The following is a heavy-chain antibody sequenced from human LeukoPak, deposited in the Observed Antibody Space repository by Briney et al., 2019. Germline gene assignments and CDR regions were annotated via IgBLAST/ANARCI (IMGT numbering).Heavy chain of an antibody. J-gene: IGHJ4*02. CDR1: GFTFSSCT. CDR3: ASRTGATGGSFDS. V-gene: IGHV3-48*02. Sequence: PGGSLRLSCAASGFTFSSCTMNWVRQAPGKGLEWVSYISSSSSTIYYADSVKGRFTISRDNAKNSLYLEMNSLRDEDTAVYYCASRTGATGGSFDSWGQGILVTVSS. D-gene: IGHD1-7*01. CDR2: ISSSSSTI.